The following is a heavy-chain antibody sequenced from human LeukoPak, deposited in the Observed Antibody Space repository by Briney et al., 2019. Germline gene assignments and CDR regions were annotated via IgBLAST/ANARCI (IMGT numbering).Heavy chain of an antibody. Sequence: PSGTLSLTCTVSGDSINSLDLWSWVRQPPGKGLEWIGEMYLSGTTHSNPSVKSRVTISIDKSKNQFFLNLSSVTAADTAVYYCAGLVGRYSSGLYYYYFDYWGQGTLVTVFS. CDR1: GDSINSLDL. D-gene: IGHD3-22*01. V-gene: IGHV4-4*02. CDR3: AGLVGRYSSGLYYYYFDY. J-gene: IGHJ4*02. CDR2: MYLSGTT.